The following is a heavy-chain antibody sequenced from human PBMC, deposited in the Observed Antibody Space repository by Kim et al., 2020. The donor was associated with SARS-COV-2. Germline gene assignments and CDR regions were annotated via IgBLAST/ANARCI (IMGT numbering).Heavy chain of an antibody. Sequence: GGSLRLSCAASGFTFRNAWMSWVRQAPGKGLEWVGRIKSKTDGGTTDYAAPVKGRFTISRYDSKNTLYLQMNSLKTEDTAVYYCTTDPESSGYFDYWGQGTLVTVSS. J-gene: IGHJ4*02. CDR1: GFTFRNAW. V-gene: IGHV3-15*01. D-gene: IGHD3-22*01. CDR3: TTDPESSGYFDY. CDR2: IKSKTDGGTT.